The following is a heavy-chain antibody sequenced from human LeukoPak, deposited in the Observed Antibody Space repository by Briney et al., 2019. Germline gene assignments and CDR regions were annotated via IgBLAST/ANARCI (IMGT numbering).Heavy chain of an antibody. J-gene: IGHJ6*02. CDR3: ARDAPYYSLRYYYGMDV. D-gene: IGHD3-10*01. V-gene: IGHV3-7*01. CDR1: GFTFSSYW. Sequence: GGSLRLSCAASGFTFSSYWMNWVRQAPGKGLEWVASIKQDGSEKYYVDFLKGRFTISRDNAKNSLYLQINSLRAEDTAVYYCARDAPYYSLRYYYGMDVWGQGTTVTVSS. CDR2: IKQDGSEK.